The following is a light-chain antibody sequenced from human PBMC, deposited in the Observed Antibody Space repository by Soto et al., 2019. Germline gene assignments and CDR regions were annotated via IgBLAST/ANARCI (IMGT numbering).Light chain of an antibody. CDR1: SSDVGGYNY. V-gene: IGLV2-8*01. CDR3: SSYAVSNKLV. J-gene: IGLJ2*01. Sequence: QSALTQPPSASGSPGQSVTISCTGTSSDVGGYNYVSWYQQHPGKAPKLMIYEVSKRPSGVPDRFSGSKSGNTASLTVSGLQAEDEADYYCSSYAVSNKLVFGGGTKLTVL. CDR2: EVS.